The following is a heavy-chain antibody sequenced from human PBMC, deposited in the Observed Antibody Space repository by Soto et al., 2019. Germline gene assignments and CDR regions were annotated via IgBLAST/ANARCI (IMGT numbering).Heavy chain of an antibody. CDR2: ISYDGSNK. V-gene: IGHV3-30*18. CDR1: GFTFSSYG. J-gene: IGHJ4*02. Sequence: PGGSLRLSCAASGFTFSSYGMHWVRQAPGKGLEWVAVISYDGSNKYYADSVKGRFTISRDNSKNTLYLQMNSLRAEDTAVYYCAKDPGDSSGWYFDYWGQGTLVTVSS. CDR3: AKDPGDSSGWYFDY. D-gene: IGHD6-19*01.